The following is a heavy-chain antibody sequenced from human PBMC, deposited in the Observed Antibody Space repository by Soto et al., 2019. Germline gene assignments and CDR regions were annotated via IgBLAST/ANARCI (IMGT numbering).Heavy chain of an antibody. V-gene: IGHV3-23*01. CDR2: ISGSDDST. Sequence: EVQLLESGGGLVQPGESLRLSCAASGFTFSSYAMSWVLQAPGKGLEWVSVISGSDDSTYYADSVKGRFTISRDNSNNTLYLQMNSLRAEDADVYYCAKRSSSSTVDYWGQGTLVTVSS. CDR3: AKRSSSSTVDY. D-gene: IGHD6-6*01. J-gene: IGHJ4*02. CDR1: GFTFSSYA.